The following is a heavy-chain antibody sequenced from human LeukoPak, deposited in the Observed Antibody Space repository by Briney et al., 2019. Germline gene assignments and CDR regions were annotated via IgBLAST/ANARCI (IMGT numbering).Heavy chain of an antibody. D-gene: IGHD2-8*01. V-gene: IGHV3-23*01. CDR3: AKVLLGVYYFDY. CDR1: GFTFNSYA. CDR2: ISGNGGST. Sequence: GGSLRLSCAASGFTFNSYAMTWVRQAPGKGLEWVSSISGNGGSTYYTDSVKGRFTISRDNSKNTLYLQMNSLRAEDTAVYYCAKVLLGVYYFDYWGQGTLVTVSS. J-gene: IGHJ4*02.